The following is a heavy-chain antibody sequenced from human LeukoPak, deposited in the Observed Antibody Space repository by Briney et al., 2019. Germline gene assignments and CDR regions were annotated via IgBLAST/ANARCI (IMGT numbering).Heavy chain of an antibody. CDR2: INTDGTNT. Sequence: GGSLRLSCAASGFTFSSYWMHWVRQAPGKGLVWVARINTDGTNTVYADSVKGRFTISRDNAKNTLYLQMNSLRAEDTAVYYCARLGFCSSVNCYTGAFDIWGQGTMVTVSS. CDR3: ARLGFCSSVNCYTGAFDI. D-gene: IGHD2-2*02. J-gene: IGHJ3*02. CDR1: GFTFSSYW. V-gene: IGHV3-74*01.